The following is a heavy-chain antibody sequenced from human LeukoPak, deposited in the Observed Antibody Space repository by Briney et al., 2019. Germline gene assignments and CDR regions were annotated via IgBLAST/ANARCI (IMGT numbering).Heavy chain of an antibody. V-gene: IGHV4-59*12. J-gene: IGHJ4*02. CDR3: ARDNPRPTGYSSGSSFDF. D-gene: IGHD6-19*01. CDR1: GGSISSYY. Sequence: SETLSLTCTVSGGSISSYYWSWIRQPPGKGLEWIGYIYYSGSTSYNPSLKSRATISVDTSRNQFSLNLRSVTAADTAVYFCARDNPRPTGYSSGSSFDFWGQGILVTVSS. CDR2: IYYSGST.